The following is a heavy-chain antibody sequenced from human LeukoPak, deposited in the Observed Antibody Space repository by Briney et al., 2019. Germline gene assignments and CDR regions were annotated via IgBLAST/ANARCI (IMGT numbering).Heavy chain of an antibody. Sequence: SETLSLTYAVYGGSFSGYYWSWIRQPPGKGLEWIGEINHSGSTNYNPSLKSRVTISVDTSKNQFSLKLSYVTAADTAVYYCASQGYCSSTSCSAPVGYWGQGTLVTVSS. D-gene: IGHD2-2*01. J-gene: IGHJ4*02. CDR1: GGSFSGYY. CDR3: ASQGYCSSTSCSAPVGY. CDR2: INHSGST. V-gene: IGHV4-34*01.